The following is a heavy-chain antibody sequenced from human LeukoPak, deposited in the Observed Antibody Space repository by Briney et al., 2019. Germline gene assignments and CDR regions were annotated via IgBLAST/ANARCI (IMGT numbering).Heavy chain of an antibody. CDR1: GYSFTSYW. V-gene: IGHV5-51*01. CDR2: IYPGDSDT. D-gene: IGHD6-13*01. CDR3: ARRASSSWYESPGYYFDY. J-gene: IGHJ4*02. Sequence: GESLKISCKGSGYSFTSYWIGWVRQMPGKGLEWMGIIYPGDSDTRYSPSFQGQVTISADKSISTAYLQWSSLKASDTAMYYCARRASSSWYESPGYYFDYWGQGTLVTVSS.